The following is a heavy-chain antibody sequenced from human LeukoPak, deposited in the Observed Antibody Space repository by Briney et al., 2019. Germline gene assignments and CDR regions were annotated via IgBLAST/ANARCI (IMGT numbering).Heavy chain of an antibody. V-gene: IGHV1-2*02. J-gene: IGHJ4*02. CDR2: INPNSGGT. CDR1: GYTFTNYD. CDR3: AREIVATIGVDY. Sequence: ASVKVSCKASGYTFTNYDIHWVRQATGQGLEWVGWINPNSGGTNYAQKFQGRVTMTRDTSISTAYMELSRLRSDDTAVYYCAREIVATIGVDYWGQGTLVTVSS. D-gene: IGHD5-12*01.